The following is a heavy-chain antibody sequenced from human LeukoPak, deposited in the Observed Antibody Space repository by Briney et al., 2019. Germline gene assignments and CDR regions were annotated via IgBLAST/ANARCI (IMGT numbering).Heavy chain of an antibody. CDR1: GFTFSSYA. D-gene: IGHD3-22*01. CDR2: ISGSGGST. CDR3: AKEGRGWYYYDSSGPDY. Sequence: GGSLRLSCAASGFTFSSYAMSWVRQAPGKGLKWVSAISGSGGSTYYADSVKGRFTISRDNSKNTLYLQMNSLRAEDTAVYYCAKEGRGWYYYDSSGPDYWGQGTLVTVSS. V-gene: IGHV3-23*01. J-gene: IGHJ4*02.